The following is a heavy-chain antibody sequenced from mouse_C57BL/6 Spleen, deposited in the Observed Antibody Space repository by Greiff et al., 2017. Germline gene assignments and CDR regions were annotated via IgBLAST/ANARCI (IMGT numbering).Heavy chain of an antibody. CDR3: AREGNYYGSRYFDY. CDR1: GYTFTSYW. V-gene: IGHV1-61*01. Sequence: VKLQQPGAELVRPGSSVKLSCKASGYTFTSYWMDWVKQRPGQGLEWIGNIYPSDSETHYNQKFKDKATLTVDKSSSTAYMQLSSLTSEDSAVYYCAREGNYYGSRYFDYWGQGTTLTVSS. D-gene: IGHD1-1*01. CDR2: IYPSDSET. J-gene: IGHJ2*01.